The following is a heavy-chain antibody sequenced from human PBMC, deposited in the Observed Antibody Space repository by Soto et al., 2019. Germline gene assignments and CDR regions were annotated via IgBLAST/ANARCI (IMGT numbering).Heavy chain of an antibody. V-gene: IGHV3-23*01. CDR2: ITNSGGGT. CDR3: ARDHFATLDY. CDR1: GFTFSNYA. J-gene: IGHJ4*02. Sequence: GGSLRLSCAASGFTFSNYAISWVRQAPEKGLEWVSGITNSGGGTYYADSVKGRFTISRDNSKNTLYLQMSSLRAEDTAVYYCARDHFATLDYWGQGTLVTVSS.